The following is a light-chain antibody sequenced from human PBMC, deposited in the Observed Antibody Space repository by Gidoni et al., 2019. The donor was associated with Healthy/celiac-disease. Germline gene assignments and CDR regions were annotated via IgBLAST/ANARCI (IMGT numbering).Light chain of an antibody. CDR1: QSVSSY. V-gene: IGKV3-11*01. CDR2: DAS. Sequence: EIVLPQSPATLSLSPGERATLSCRASQSVSSYLTWYQQKPGQAPRLLIYDASNRATGIPARFSGSVSGTDFTLTISSLEPEDFAVYYCQQRSNWPPITFGQGTRLEIK. J-gene: IGKJ5*01. CDR3: QQRSNWPPIT.